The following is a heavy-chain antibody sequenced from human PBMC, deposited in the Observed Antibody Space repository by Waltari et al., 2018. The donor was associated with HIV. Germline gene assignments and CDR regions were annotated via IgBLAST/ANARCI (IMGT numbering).Heavy chain of an antibody. J-gene: IGHJ4*02. CDR2: IYYGGST. CDR3: ARQDPGTYYYFDY. CDR1: GGSSNSYS. V-gene: IGHV4-39*01. D-gene: IGHD3-10*01. Sequence: QLQLQESGPGLVKPSETLSLTCSVSGGSSNSYSWGWIRQPPGKGLEWFGSIYYGGSTFYTSSLKSRLTISVDTSKNQFSLKLISVTAADTAVYYCARQDPGTYYYFDYWGQGTLVTVSS.